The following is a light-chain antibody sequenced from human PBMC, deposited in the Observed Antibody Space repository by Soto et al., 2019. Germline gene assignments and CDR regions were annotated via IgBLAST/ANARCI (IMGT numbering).Light chain of an antibody. CDR2: GAS. J-gene: IGKJ1*01. CDR1: QSVSNNY. Sequence: IVLTQSPCTLSLSPGERATLSCRASQSVSNNYLAWYQQKPGQAPRLLIYGASNRATGIPARFSGSGSGTDFTLTISSLEPEDFAVYYCQQRGNWPKTFGQGTKVDI. V-gene: IGKV3-11*01. CDR3: QQRGNWPKT.